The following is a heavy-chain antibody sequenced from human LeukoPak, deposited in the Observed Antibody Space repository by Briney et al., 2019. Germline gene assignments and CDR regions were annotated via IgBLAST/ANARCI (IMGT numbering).Heavy chain of an antibody. D-gene: IGHD3-22*01. Sequence: QPGGSLRLSCAASGFTFSNYEMNWVRQAPGKGLEWVSYISSGGNTIYYGDSVKGRFTISRDNAKNSLYLQMNSLRAEDTAVYYCAGCTAPRDHYDSSGYFPWGQGTLVTVSS. V-gene: IGHV3-48*03. CDR3: AGCTAPRDHYDSSGYFP. CDR2: ISSGGNTI. CDR1: GFTFSNYE. J-gene: IGHJ5*02.